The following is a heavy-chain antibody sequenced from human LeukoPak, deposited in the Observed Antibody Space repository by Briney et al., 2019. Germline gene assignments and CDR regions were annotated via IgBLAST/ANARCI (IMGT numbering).Heavy chain of an antibody. J-gene: IGHJ6*03. CDR2: ISYSENT. V-gene: IGHV4-39*02. Sequence: PSETLSLTCTVSAGSISSSDYYWGWIRQSPGKGLEWIGRISYSENTYYNPSLKSRVTISVDTSKNHFSLRLSSVTAADTAVYFCSRLTHSYYSDTSGYYPYYNMDVWGEGTTVTVSS. D-gene: IGHD3-22*01. CDR1: AGSISSSDYY. CDR3: SRLTHSYYSDTSGYYPYYNMDV.